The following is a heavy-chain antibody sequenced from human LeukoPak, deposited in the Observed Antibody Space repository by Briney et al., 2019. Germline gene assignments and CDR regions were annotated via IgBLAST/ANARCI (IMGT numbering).Heavy chain of an antibody. V-gene: IGHV1-18*01. CDR3: GYDSSGSAIDY. D-gene: IGHD3-22*01. CDR1: GYTFTSYG. CDR2: ISAYNGNT. J-gene: IGHJ4*02. Sequence: GASVKVPCKASGYTFTSYGISWVRQAPGQGVEWMGWISAYNGNTNYAQKLQGRVTMTTDTSTSTAYIELRSLRSDDTAVYYCGYDSSGSAIDYWGQGTLVTVSS.